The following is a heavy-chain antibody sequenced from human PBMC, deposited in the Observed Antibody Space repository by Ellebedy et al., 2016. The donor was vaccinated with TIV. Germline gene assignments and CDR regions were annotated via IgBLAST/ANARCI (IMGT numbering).Heavy chain of an antibody. D-gene: IGHD1-14*01. CDR3: ARLRQSRDRSHWYFDL. J-gene: IGHJ2*01. Sequence: SETLSLTXTVSGGSFSSYYWSWIRQSAGKGPEWIGRSFMSGSTSYNPSLKNRVTMSADASKTQLSLNLTSVTAADTAVYFCARLRQSRDRSHWYFDLWGRGTLVTVSS. CDR1: GGSFSSYY. V-gene: IGHV4-4*07. CDR2: SFMSGST.